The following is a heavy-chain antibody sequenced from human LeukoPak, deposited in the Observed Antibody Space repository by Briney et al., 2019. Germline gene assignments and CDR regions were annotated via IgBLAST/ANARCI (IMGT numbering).Heavy chain of an antibody. CDR1: GFTFSSYG. CDR2: IVGSGGTT. V-gene: IGHV3-23*01. J-gene: IGHJ4*02. CDR3: ARNGRGTTVTSDF. D-gene: IGHD4-17*01. Sequence: GGSLRLSCAASGFTFSSYGMSWVRQAPGKGLEWVSAIVGSGGTTIYADSVKGRFTISRDNSKNTLYLQMNSLRAEDTALYYCARNGRGTTVTSDFWGQGTLVTVSS.